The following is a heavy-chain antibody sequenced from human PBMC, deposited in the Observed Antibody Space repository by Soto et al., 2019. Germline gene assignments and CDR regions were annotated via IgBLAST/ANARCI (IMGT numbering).Heavy chain of an antibody. V-gene: IGHV3-7*03. J-gene: IGHJ6*02. CDR2: IKQDGSEK. CDR1: GFTFSSYW. CDR3: ARDRFVSWYYGMDV. D-gene: IGHD3-3*01. Sequence: GGSLRLSCAASGFTFSSYWMSWVRQAPGKGLEWVANIKQDGSEKYYVDSVKGRFTISRDNAKNSLYLQMNSLRAEDTAVYYCARDRFVSWYYGMDVWGQGTTVTVS.